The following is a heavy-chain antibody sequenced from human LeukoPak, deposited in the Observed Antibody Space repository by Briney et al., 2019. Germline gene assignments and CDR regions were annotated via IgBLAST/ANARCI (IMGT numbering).Heavy chain of an antibody. CDR1: RYTFTGYY. CDR3: ARGTAEGYTYGQYYFDY. V-gene: IGHV1-2*02. D-gene: IGHD5-18*01. CDR2: INPNSGGT. J-gene: IGHJ4*02. Sequence: ASVKVSCKASRYTFTGYYMRWVRQAPGQGLEWMGWINPNSGGTDYAQKFQGRVTMTRDTSITTAYMELRRLRSDDTAVYYCARGTAEGYTYGQYYFDYWGQGTLVTVSS.